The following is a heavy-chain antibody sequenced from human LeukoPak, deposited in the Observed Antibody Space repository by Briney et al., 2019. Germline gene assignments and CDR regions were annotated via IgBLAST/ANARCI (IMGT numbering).Heavy chain of an antibody. J-gene: IGHJ4*02. Sequence: GGSLRLSCAASGFTFSSYSMNWVRQAPGKGLEWVSSISSSSSYRYYADSVKGRFTISRDNAKDSLYLQMNSLRAEDTAVYYCASGITMVRGPTHFDYWGQGTLVTVSS. V-gene: IGHV3-21*01. CDR2: ISSSSSYR. CDR3: ASGITMVRGPTHFDY. CDR1: GFTFSSYS. D-gene: IGHD3-10*01.